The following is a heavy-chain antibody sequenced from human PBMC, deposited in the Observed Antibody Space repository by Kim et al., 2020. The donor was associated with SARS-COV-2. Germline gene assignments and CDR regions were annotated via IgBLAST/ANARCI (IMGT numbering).Heavy chain of an antibody. J-gene: IGHJ4*02. CDR3: AKWARIAAAGKEAFDY. Sequence: GGSLRLSCAASGFTFSSYAMSWVRQAPGKGLEWVSAISGSGGSTYYADSVKGRFTISRDNSKNTLYLQMNSLRAEDTAVYYCAKWARIAAAGKEAFDYWGQGTLVTVSS. CDR1: GFTFSSYA. CDR2: ISGSGGST. V-gene: IGHV3-23*01. D-gene: IGHD6-13*01.